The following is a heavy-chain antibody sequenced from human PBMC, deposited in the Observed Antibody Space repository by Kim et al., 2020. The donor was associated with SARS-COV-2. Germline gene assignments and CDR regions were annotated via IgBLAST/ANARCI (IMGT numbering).Heavy chain of an antibody. Sequence: GGSLRLSCTASGFTFGDYAMSWFRQAPGKGLEWVGFIRSKAYGGTTEYAASVKGRFTISRDDSKSIAYLQMNSLKTEDTAVYYCTRPSYYDILTGLQARIGYYYFDYWGQGTLVTVSS. CDR2: IRSKAYGGTT. J-gene: IGHJ4*02. CDR1: GFTFGDYA. V-gene: IGHV3-49*03. CDR3: TRPSYYDILTGLQARIGYYYFDY. D-gene: IGHD3-9*01.